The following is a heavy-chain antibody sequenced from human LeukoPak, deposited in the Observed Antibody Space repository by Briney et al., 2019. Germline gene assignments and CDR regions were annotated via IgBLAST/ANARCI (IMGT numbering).Heavy chain of an antibody. V-gene: IGHV3-23*01. J-gene: IGHJ4*02. CDR2: FSGRGGGT. D-gene: IGHD3-22*01. CDR1: GFTFSSYD. CDR3: ANHRVGDYYDSSGKYYFDY. Sequence: GGSLRLSCAACGFTFSSYDMSWVRQAPGKGLEWVTSFSGRGGGTLYTDSVKGRLTISRENSKETLYLQTNSLRAEDTAVYYCANHRVGDYYDSSGKYYFDYWGQGTLVTVSS.